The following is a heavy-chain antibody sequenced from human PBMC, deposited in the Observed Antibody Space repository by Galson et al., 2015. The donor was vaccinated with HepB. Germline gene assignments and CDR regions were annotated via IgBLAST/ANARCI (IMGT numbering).Heavy chain of an antibody. V-gene: IGHV3-74*01. J-gene: IGHJ4*02. CDR2: IKTDGSVT. D-gene: IGHD1-26*01. CDR1: GFSFSSYW. Sequence: SLRLSCAASGFSFSSYWMNWVCQVPGKGLVWVARIKTDGSVTDYADSVKGRFTISRDNTKNLLYLQMSSLRAEDTAVCYCVRGTTNGATYGDHWAQGIQATVSS. CDR3: VRGTTNGATYGDH.